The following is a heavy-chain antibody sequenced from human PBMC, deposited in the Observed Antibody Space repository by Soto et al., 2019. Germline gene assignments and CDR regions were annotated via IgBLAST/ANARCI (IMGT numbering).Heavy chain of an antibody. CDR1: GFTFSYYA. J-gene: IGHJ4*02. Sequence: GGSLRLSCPASGFTFSYYALHGVRRAPGKGLEWVSSISGIRDYIRYADSVKGRFTISRDNAKTSLYLQMNSLTAEDTAVYYCAREGVHNYNEYYFDYWGQGTLVTVSP. CDR3: AREGVHNYNEYYFDY. D-gene: IGHD3-22*01. CDR2: ISGIRDYI. V-gene: IGHV3-21*06.